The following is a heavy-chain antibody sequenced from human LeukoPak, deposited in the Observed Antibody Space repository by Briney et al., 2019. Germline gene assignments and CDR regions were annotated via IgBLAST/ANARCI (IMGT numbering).Heavy chain of an antibody. V-gene: IGHV3-23*01. Sequence: PGGSLRLSCAASGFTFSSYAMSWVRQAPGKGLEWVSAISGSGASTYYADSVKGRFTISRDNSKNTLYLLMNSLRAEDTAVYYCAKDARYYDFWSGHLDYYYYMDVWGKGTTVTVSS. D-gene: IGHD3-3*01. J-gene: IGHJ6*03. CDR1: GFTFSSYA. CDR3: AKDARYYDFWSGHLDYYYYMDV. CDR2: ISGSGAST.